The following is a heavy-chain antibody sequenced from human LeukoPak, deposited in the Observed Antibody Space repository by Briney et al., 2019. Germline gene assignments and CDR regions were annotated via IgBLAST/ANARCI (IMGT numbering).Heavy chain of an antibody. V-gene: IGHV3-7*01. CDR3: AKDFYGSGSYSVDAFDI. CDR1: GFTFSSYW. Sequence: GGSLRLSCAASGFTFSSYWMSWVRQAPGKGLEWVANIKKDGSEKYYVDSVKGRFTISRDNAKTSLYLQMNSLRAEDTAVYHCAKDFYGSGSYSVDAFDIWGQGTMVTVSS. J-gene: IGHJ3*02. D-gene: IGHD3-10*01. CDR2: IKKDGSEK.